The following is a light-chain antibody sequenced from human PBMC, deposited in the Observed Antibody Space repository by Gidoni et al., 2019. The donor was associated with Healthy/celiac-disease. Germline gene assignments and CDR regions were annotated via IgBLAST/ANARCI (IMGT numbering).Light chain of an antibody. J-gene: IGKJ2*01. CDR3: QQYYSTPYT. CDR1: QSVLYSSNNKNY. V-gene: IGKV4-1*01. Sequence: GERATINCKYSQSVLYSSNNKNYLAWYQQKPGQPPKLLIYWASTRESGVPDRFSGSGSGTDFTLTISSLQAEDVAVYYCQQYYSTPYTFGQXTKLEIK. CDR2: WAS.